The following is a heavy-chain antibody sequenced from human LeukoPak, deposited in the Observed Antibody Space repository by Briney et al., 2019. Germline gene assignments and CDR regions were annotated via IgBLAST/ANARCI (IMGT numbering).Heavy chain of an antibody. CDR3: ARQGIDAFDI. V-gene: IGHV4-59*08. CDR1: GGSISSHY. Sequence: PSETLSLTCTVSGGSISSHYWSWIRQPPGQGLEWIAYIYYTGTTNYNPSLKSRVTISVDTSKNQFSLRLSSVTAADTAVYYCARQGIDAFDIWGQGPLVTVSS. J-gene: IGHJ3*02. CDR2: IYYTGTT.